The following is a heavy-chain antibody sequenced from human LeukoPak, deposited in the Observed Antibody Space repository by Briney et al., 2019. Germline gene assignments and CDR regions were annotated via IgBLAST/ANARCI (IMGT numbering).Heavy chain of an antibody. D-gene: IGHD3-10*01. CDR2: IDSDGSNK. J-gene: IGHJ4*02. V-gene: IGHV3-30*03. CDR1: GFTFSSYW. Sequence: GGSLRLSCAASGFTFSSYWMHWVRQAPGKGLEWVAGIDSDGSNKYYADSVKGRFTISRDNSNNTLYLQKNSLRAEDTAVYYCSSGFGELLQIDYWGQGTLVTVSS. CDR3: SSGFGELLQIDY.